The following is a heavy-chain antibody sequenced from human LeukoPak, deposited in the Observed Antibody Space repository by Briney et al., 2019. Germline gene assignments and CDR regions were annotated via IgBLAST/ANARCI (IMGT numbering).Heavy chain of an antibody. D-gene: IGHD3-22*01. J-gene: IGHJ4*02. Sequence: ASVKVSCKASGYTFTGYYMHWVRQAPGQGLEWMGRINPNSGGTNYAQKFQGRVTMTRDTSIRTAYMELSRLRSDDTAVYYCARGYYDSSGYRTFDYWGQGTLVTVSS. V-gene: IGHV1-2*06. CDR3: ARGYYDSSGYRTFDY. CDR1: GYTFTGYY. CDR2: INPNSGGT.